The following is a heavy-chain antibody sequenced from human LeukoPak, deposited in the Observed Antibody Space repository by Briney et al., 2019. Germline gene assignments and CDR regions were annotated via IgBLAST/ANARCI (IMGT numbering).Heavy chain of an antibody. V-gene: IGHV3-33*01. CDR3: AREFYGGKSAYIGY. CDR2: IWYDGSNI. CDR1: GFTFSSYG. J-gene: IGHJ4*02. D-gene: IGHD4/OR15-4a*01. Sequence: GGSLRLSCAASGFTFSSYGMHWVRQAPGKGLEWVAVIWYDGSNIYYADSVKGRFTISRDNSKNTLYVQMNSLRAEDTAVYYCAREFYGGKSAYIGYWGQGTLVTVSS.